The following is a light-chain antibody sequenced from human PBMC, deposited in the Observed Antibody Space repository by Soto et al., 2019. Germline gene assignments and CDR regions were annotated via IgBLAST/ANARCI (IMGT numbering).Light chain of an antibody. V-gene: IGKV1-9*01. Sequence: IQLTQSPSSLSASVGDRVTITCRASQDISSYLGWYQQKPGKAPKLLIYAASTLQSGVPSRFSGSGSGTDFTLTLNSLQPEDFATYFCQQLNNYPSTFGGGTKVEIK. CDR3: QQLNNYPST. CDR1: QDISSY. CDR2: AAS. J-gene: IGKJ4*01.